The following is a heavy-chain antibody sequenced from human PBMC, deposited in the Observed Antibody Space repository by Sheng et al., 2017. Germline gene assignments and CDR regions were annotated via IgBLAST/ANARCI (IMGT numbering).Heavy chain of an antibody. D-gene: IGHD5-18*01. CDR1: DASINSNGYY. V-gene: IGHV4-39*07. Sequence: QLQVQESGPGLVKPSETLSLTCTVSDASINSNGYYWGWIRQPPGKGLEWIGSMYYSGSTHFNPSLKSRVTMSQSMSKNQLSLKLTSVTAADTAVYYCARGRGYNYAFDPWGQGTLVTVSS. CDR2: MYYSGST. CDR3: ARGRGYNYAFDP. J-gene: IGHJ5*02.